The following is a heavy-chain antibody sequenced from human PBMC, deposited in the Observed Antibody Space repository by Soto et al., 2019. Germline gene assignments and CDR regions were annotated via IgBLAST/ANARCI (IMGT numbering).Heavy chain of an antibody. V-gene: IGHV3-23*01. J-gene: IGHJ4*02. Sequence: GGSLRLSCAASGFTFSSYAMSWVRQAPGKGLEWVSAISGSGGSTYYADSVKDRFTVSRDNSKNTLYLQMNSLRAEDTAIYYCAKGKTSGWYYFDYWGQGALVTVSS. CDR1: GFTFSSYA. CDR3: AKGKTSGWYYFDY. CDR2: ISGSGGST. D-gene: IGHD6-19*01.